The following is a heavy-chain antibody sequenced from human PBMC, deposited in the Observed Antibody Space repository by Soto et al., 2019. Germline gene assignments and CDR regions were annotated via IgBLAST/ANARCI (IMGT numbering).Heavy chain of an antibody. D-gene: IGHD6-13*01. Sequence: PGGSLRLSCAASGFSFSSYGMHWVRQAPGKGLEWVAVISYDVTNKYYADSVKGRFTISRDNSKNTLYLQMNSLRAEDTAVYYCAKDLRIAAAGPEYFQHWGQGTLVTVSS. CDR2: ISYDVTNK. CDR3: AKDLRIAAAGPEYFQH. V-gene: IGHV3-30*18. CDR1: GFSFSSYG. J-gene: IGHJ1*01.